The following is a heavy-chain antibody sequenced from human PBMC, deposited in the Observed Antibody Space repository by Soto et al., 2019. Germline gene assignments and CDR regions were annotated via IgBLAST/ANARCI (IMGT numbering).Heavy chain of an antibody. CDR3: ARDTNGLHY. D-gene: IGHD2-8*01. CDR1: GLIFRNYK. CDR2: INTDGSIT. Sequence: PGGSLRLSCAASGLIFRNYKMHWVRQAPGKGLVWVSRINTDGSITDYADSVKGRFTVSRDNAKNTMYLQMNSLTADDTAVYYCARDTNGLHYWGQGTLVTVSS. J-gene: IGHJ4*02. V-gene: IGHV3-74*01.